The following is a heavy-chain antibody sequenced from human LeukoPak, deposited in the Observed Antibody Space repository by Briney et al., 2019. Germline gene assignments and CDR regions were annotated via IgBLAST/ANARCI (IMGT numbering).Heavy chain of an antibody. Sequence: GGSLRLSCAASGFTFSSYWMSWVRQAPGKGLEWVANIKQDGSEKYYVDSVKGRFTISRDNAKNSLYLQMNSLRAEDTAVYYCARMTDCSSTSCYFDYWGQGTPVTVSS. V-gene: IGHV3-7*01. CDR2: IKQDGSEK. D-gene: IGHD2-2*01. CDR3: ARMTDCSSTSCYFDY. J-gene: IGHJ4*03. CDR1: GFTFSSYW.